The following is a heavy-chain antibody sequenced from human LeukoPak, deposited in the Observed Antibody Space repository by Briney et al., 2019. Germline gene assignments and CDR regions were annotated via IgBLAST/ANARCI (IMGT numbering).Heavy chain of an antibody. CDR3: ATGGARFGRFEY. J-gene: IGHJ4*02. Sequence: GGSLRLSCVVSGFTFSYSTMTWVRQAPGKGLEWVARMKEDGSDIYYVDSVKGRFTISRDNAKNSLFLQMDSLRLDDTAVYYCATGGARFGRFEYWGQGSLVTVSS. CDR2: MKEDGSDI. CDR1: GFTFSYST. V-gene: IGHV3-7*01. D-gene: IGHD3-10*01.